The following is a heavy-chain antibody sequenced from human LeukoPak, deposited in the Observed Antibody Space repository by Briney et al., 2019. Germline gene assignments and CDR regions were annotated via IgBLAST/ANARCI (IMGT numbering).Heavy chain of an antibody. V-gene: IGHV3-23*01. CDR2: ISGSGGST. D-gene: IGHD4-17*01. Sequence: PGGSLRLSCATSGFTFSSYAMSWVRQAPGKGLEWVSAISGSGGSTYYADSVKGRFTISRDNSKNTLYLQMNSLRAEDTAVYYCAKGGDYWNYYFDYWGQGTLVTVSS. J-gene: IGHJ4*02. CDR3: AKGGDYWNYYFDY. CDR1: GFTFSSYA.